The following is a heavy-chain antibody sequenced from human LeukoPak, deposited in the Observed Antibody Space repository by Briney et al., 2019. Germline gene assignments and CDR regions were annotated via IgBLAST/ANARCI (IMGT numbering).Heavy chain of an antibody. CDR1: GGSFSGYY. V-gene: IGHV4-34*01. D-gene: IGHD3-10*01. CDR2: INHSGST. J-gene: IGHJ5*02. Sequence: KPSETLSLTCAVYGGSFSGYYWSWIRQPPGKGLEWIGEINHSGSTNYNPSLKGRVTISVDTSKNQFSLKLSSVTAADTAVYYCATRNGSGSAYNWFDPWGQGTLVTVSS. CDR3: ATRNGSGSAYNWFDP.